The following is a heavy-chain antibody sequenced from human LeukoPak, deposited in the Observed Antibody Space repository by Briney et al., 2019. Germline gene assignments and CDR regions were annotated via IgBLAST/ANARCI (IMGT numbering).Heavy chain of an antibody. V-gene: IGHV3-23*01. CDR1: GFTFSSYA. Sequence: GRSLRLSCAASGFTFSSYAMSWVRQAPGKGLEWVSAISGSGGSTYYADSVKGRFIISRDNSKNTLYLQMNSLRAEDTAVYYCAKHPQVVVVAARNAFDIWGQGTMVTVSS. J-gene: IGHJ3*02. CDR3: AKHPQVVVVAARNAFDI. CDR2: ISGSGGST. D-gene: IGHD2-15*01.